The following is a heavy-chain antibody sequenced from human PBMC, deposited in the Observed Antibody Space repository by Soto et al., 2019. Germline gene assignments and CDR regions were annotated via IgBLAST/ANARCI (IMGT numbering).Heavy chain of an antibody. V-gene: IGHV1-18*01. J-gene: IGHJ6*02. Sequence: QGQLVQSGGEVKKPGASVKVSCKASDYTFSRYGISWVRQAPGQGLEWMRWISGYNGDTNYAQKFQGRVTMTIDTSTTTAYMELRSLTSDDTAVYYCAKNGQPPYYYYGMDVWGQGTTVTVSS. D-gene: IGHD2-8*01. CDR1: DYTFSRYG. CDR2: ISGYNGDT. CDR3: AKNGQPPYYYYGMDV.